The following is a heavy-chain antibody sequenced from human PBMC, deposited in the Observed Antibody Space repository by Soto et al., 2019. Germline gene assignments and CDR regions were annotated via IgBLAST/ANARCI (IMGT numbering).Heavy chain of an antibody. D-gene: IGHD4-17*01. V-gene: IGHV3-23*01. CDR3: AKGLYGDDALDI. Sequence: PVGSLRLSCAASGFTFSSYAMSWVRQAPGKGLEWVSAISGSGGSTYYADSVKGRFTISRDNSKNTLYLQMNSLRAEDTAVYYCAKGLYGDDALDIWGPGTMVTVSS. CDR2: ISGSGGST. CDR1: GFTFSSYA. J-gene: IGHJ3*02.